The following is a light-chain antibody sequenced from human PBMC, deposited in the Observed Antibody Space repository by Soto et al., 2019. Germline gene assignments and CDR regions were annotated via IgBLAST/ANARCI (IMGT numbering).Light chain of an antibody. Sequence: DIQMSQSPSSLSASVGDTVTITCRASQSISVHLNWYQQKPGKVPKLLIYAASNLQSGVPSSFSRSGSETDLALTISSLQPEDFATYYCQQSYITPYTFGQGTKLQIK. CDR3: QQSYITPYT. V-gene: IGKV1-39*01. CDR2: AAS. J-gene: IGKJ2*01. CDR1: QSISVH.